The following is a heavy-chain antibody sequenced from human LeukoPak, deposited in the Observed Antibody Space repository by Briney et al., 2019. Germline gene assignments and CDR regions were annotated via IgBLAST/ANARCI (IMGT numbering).Heavy chain of an antibody. V-gene: IGHV3-53*01. CDR3: ARRAGAYSHPYDY. D-gene: IGHD4/OR15-4a*01. CDR2: NSDNT. CDR1: GFTVSSNS. Sequence: GGSLRLSCTVSGFTVSSNSMSWVRQAPGKGLEWVSFNSDNTHYSDPVKGRFTISRDNSKNTLYLQMNSRRAEDTAVYYCARRAGAYSHPYDYWGQGTLVTVSS. J-gene: IGHJ4*02.